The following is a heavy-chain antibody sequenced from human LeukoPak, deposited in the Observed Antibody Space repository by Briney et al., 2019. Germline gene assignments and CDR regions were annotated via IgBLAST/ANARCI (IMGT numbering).Heavy chain of an antibody. CDR2: ISGSGTTI. Sequence: GGSLRLSCAASGFTFSTYGVNWVRQAPGKGLEWVSYISGSGTTIFYADSVKGRFTISRDNAKISLYLQMNSLRAEDTAVYYCARWAAYCSGGTCYRRGMDVWGQGTTVTVSS. J-gene: IGHJ6*02. CDR3: ARWAAYCSGGTCYRRGMDV. CDR1: GFTFSTYG. D-gene: IGHD2-15*01. V-gene: IGHV3-48*03.